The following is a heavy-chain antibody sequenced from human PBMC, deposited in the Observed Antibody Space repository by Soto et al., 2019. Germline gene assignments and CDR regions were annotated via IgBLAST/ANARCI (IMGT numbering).Heavy chain of an antibody. V-gene: IGHV4-34*01. CDR1: GGSFSGYY. D-gene: IGHD4-17*01. CDR2: INHSGST. J-gene: IGHJ4*02. CDR3: AIGNYGDYELPQDY. Sequence: PSETLSLTCAVYGGSFSGYYWSWIRQPPGKGLEWIGEINHSGSTNYNPSLKSRVTISVDTSKNQFSLKLSSVTAADTAVYYCAIGNYGDYELPQDYWGQGTLVTVSS.